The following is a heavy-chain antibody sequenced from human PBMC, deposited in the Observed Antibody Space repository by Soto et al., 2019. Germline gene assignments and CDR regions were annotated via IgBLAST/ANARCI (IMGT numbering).Heavy chain of an antibody. Sequence: GGSLRLSCAASGFTFSSYAMHWVRQAPGKGLEYVSAISSNGGSTYYANSVKGRFTIPRDNSKNTLYLQMGSLRAEDMAVYYCARLALDYYYYYMDVWGKGTTVTVSS. CDR1: GFTFSSYA. CDR2: ISSNGGST. J-gene: IGHJ6*03. CDR3: ARLALDYYYYYMDV. V-gene: IGHV3-64*01.